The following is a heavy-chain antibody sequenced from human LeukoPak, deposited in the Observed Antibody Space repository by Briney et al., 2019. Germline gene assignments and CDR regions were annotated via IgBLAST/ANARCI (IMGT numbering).Heavy chain of an antibody. CDR1: GFTLSTNA. CDR2: INHSGST. J-gene: IGHJ5*02. V-gene: IGHV4-34*01. D-gene: IGHD3-3*01. Sequence: GSLRLSCLTSGFTLSTNAMSWVRQAPGKGLEWIGEINHSGSTNYNPSLKSRVTISVDTSKNQFSLKLGSVTAADTAVYYCASMDTIFGNGWFDPWGQGTLVTVSS. CDR3: ASMDTIFGNGWFDP.